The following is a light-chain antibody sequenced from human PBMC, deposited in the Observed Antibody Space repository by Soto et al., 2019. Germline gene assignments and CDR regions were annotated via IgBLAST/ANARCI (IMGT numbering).Light chain of an antibody. CDR2: GAS. CDR1: QDIAIY. CDR3: QNYNRAPIT. J-gene: IGKJ5*01. Sequence: IQLTQSPSSLSASVGDRVTITCRASQDIAIYLAWYQQKPGEAPKLLIYGASKLDSGVPSRFSGGGSGTNFTLTISSLQPEDVGTYYCQNYNRAPITFGQGTRLEI. V-gene: IGKV1-27*01.